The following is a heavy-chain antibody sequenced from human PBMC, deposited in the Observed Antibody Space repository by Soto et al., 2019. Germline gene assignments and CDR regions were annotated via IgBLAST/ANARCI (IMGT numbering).Heavy chain of an antibody. J-gene: IGHJ4*01. Sequence: GGSLRLSCAASGFTFRNHGMHWVRQAPGKGLEWVAVISDDGSNKTYADSVKGRFTISRDNSENTLYLQLNSLRAEDTALYYCAKAFGGYGYGLDYWGHGTLVTVSS. V-gene: IGHV3-30*18. D-gene: IGHD5-18*01. CDR1: GFTFRNHG. CDR3: AKAFGGYGYGLDY. CDR2: ISDDGSNK.